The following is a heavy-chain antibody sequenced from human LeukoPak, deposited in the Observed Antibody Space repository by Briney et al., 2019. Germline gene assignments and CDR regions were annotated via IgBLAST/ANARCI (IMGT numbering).Heavy chain of an antibody. Sequence: GGSLRLSCAASGFTFSSFKMNWVRQAPGKGLEWVSYISSGGTTIYYADSVKGRFTISRDNAKNSLYLQMNSLRAEDTAVYYCARDGGYSYGSFDYWGQGTLVTVSS. D-gene: IGHD5-18*01. CDR2: ISSGGTTI. J-gene: IGHJ4*02. CDR3: ARDGGYSYGSFDY. CDR1: GFTFSSFK. V-gene: IGHV3-48*03.